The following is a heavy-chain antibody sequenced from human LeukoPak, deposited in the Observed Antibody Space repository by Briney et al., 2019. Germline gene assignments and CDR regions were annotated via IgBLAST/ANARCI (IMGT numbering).Heavy chain of an antibody. Sequence: GRSLRLSCAASGFTFSTYAMHWVRQAPGRGLEWVAVISYDGSSKYYADSVKGRFTISRDNSKNSLYLQMNSLRAEDTAVYYCASSRYDSSGYYGIIAYWGQGTLVTVSS. CDR3: ASSRYDSSGYYGIIAY. CDR1: GFTFSTYA. J-gene: IGHJ4*02. D-gene: IGHD3-22*01. V-gene: IGHV3-30*04. CDR2: ISYDGSSK.